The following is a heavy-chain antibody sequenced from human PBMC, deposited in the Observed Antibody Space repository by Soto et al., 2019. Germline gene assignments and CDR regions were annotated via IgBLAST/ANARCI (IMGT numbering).Heavy chain of an antibody. V-gene: IGHV1-58*02. D-gene: IGHD2-21*01. Sequence: SVKVSCKASGLTFRDSGMQWVRQRRGHRLEWIGWIVVGSGNTNYAQDFHGRVTISRXXXXXTLYXELSSLSSEESAVFIGDADLHTSDHGGDFFDGFDXCGLRTMVTVSS. J-gene: IGHJ3*01. CDR2: IVVGSGNT. CDR3: DADLHTSDHGGDFFDGFDX. CDR1: GLTFRDSG.